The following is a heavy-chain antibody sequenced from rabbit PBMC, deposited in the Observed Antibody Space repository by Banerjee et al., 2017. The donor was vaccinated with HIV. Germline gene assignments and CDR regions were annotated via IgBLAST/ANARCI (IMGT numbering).Heavy chain of an antibody. V-gene: IGHV1S40*01. D-gene: IGHD8-1*01. Sequence: QSLEESGGDLVKPGASLTLTCTASGFTLSSYYICWVRQAPGKGLEWIACIYTGSSGSTYYASWAKGRFTISIASSTTVTLQMTSLTAADTATYFCARDGYAGNIYPDYFNLWGQGTLVTVS. CDR1: GFTLSSYY. J-gene: IGHJ4*01. CDR3: ARDGYAGNIYPDYFNL. CDR2: IYTGSSGST.